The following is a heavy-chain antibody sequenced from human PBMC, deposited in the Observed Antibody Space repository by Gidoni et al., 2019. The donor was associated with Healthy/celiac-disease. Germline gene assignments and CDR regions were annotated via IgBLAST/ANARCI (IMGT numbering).Heavy chain of an antibody. CDR3: ARAGRYCSSTSCYGGEDY. CDR2: IIPIFGTA. D-gene: IGHD2-2*01. Sequence: QVQLVQSGAEVKKPGSSVKVSCKASGGPFSSYAISWVRQAPGQGLEWMGGIIPIFGTANYAQKFQGRVTITADKSTSTAYMELSSLRSEDTAVYYCARAGRYCSSTSCYGGEDYWGQGTLVTVSS. CDR1: GGPFSSYA. J-gene: IGHJ4*02. V-gene: IGHV1-69*06.